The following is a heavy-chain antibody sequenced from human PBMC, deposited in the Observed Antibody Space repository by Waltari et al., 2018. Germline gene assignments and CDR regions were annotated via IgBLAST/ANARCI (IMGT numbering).Heavy chain of an antibody. CDR1: GLTFSSYW. V-gene: IGHV3-7*01. CDR3: ARGNWAPFDY. J-gene: IGHJ4*02. CDR2: IKQDGSEK. Sequence: EVQLVESGGGLVQPGGSLRLSCAASGLTFSSYWMTWVRQAPGKGLEWVAIIKQDGSEKHYVDSVKGRFTSSRDNAKNSLYLQMNSLRVEDTAIYYCARGNWAPFDYWGQGTLVTVSS. D-gene: IGHD7-27*01.